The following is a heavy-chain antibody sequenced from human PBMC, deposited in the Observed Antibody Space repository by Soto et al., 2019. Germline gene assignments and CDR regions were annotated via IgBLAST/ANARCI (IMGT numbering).Heavy chain of an antibody. D-gene: IGHD5-18*01. CDR2: IYSGGST. CDR1: GFTVSSNY. J-gene: IGHJ6*02. CDR3: ARDSGYSYGYSNTYYYGMDV. Sequence: GGSLRLSCAASGFTVSSNYMSWVRQAPGKGLEWVSVIYSGGSTYYADSVKGRFTISRDNSKNTLYLQMNSLRAEDTAVYYCARDSGYSYGYSNTYYYGMDVWGQGTTVTVSS. V-gene: IGHV3-53*01.